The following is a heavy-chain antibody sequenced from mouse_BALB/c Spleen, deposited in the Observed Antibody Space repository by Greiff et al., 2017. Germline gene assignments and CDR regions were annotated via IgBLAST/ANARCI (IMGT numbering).Heavy chain of an antibody. J-gene: IGHJ2*01. CDR2: INPSNGRT. CDR3: ARSDLLWLRRNFDY. Sequence: VKLQESGAELVKPGASVKLSCKASGYTFTSYWMHWVKQRPGQGLEWIGEINPSNGRTNYNEKFKSKATLTVDKSSSTAYMQLSSLTSEDSAVYYCARSDLLWLRRNFDYWGQGTTLTVSS. V-gene: IGHV1S81*02. D-gene: IGHD2-2*01. CDR1: GYTFTSYW.